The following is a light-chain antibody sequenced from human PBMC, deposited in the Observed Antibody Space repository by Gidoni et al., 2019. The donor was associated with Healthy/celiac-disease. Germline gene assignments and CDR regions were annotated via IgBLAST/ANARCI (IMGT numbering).Light chain of an antibody. J-gene: IGKJ4*01. CDR1: QSVSSN. CDR2: GAS. CDR3: QQYNNWPLT. Sequence: IVMTQSPATLSVSPGERATLSCRASQSVSSNLAWYQQKPGQAPRLLIYGASTRATGIPARFSGSGSGTDFTLTISSLQSEDIAVYYCQQYNNWPLTFGGGTKVEIK. V-gene: IGKV3-15*01.